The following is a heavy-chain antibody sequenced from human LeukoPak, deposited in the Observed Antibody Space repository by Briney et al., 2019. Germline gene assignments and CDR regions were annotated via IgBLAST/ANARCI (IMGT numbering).Heavy chain of an antibody. Sequence: ASVKVSCKVSGYTLTELSMHWVRQAPGQGLEWMGGFDPEDGETIYAQKFQGRVTMTEDTSTDTAYMELSSLRSEDTAVYYCATDIRAGEVLVPAAISDYWGQGTLVTVSS. CDR2: FDPEDGET. CDR3: ATDIRAGEVLVPAAISDY. D-gene: IGHD2-2*02. J-gene: IGHJ4*02. V-gene: IGHV1-24*01. CDR1: GYTLTELS.